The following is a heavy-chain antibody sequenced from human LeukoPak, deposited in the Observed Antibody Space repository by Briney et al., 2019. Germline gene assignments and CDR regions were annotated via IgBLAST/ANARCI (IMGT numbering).Heavy chain of an antibody. V-gene: IGHV3-21*01. J-gene: IGHJ4*02. CDR2: ISSSSGYM. Sequence: PGGSLRLSCAASGFTFSTYSMNWVRQAPGKGLEWVASISSSSGYMSYADSVKGRFTISRDNAKNSLYLQMSSLRAEDTAVYYCARDLNSVGGYDAGELDYWGQGILVTVSS. CDR3: ARDLNSVGGYDAGELDY. CDR1: GFTFSTYS. D-gene: IGHD5-12*01.